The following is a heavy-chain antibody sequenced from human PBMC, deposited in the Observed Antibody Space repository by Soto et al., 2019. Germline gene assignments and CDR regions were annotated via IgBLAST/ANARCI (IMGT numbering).Heavy chain of an antibody. J-gene: IGHJ4*02. CDR3: ARAPGFYGDFFDY. Sequence: GGSLRLSCAASGFTFSNYYMSWIRQAPGKGLEWVSHTDRDGGSTAYADSVKGRFTISRDNAKNSLYLQMNSLRAEDTALYYCARAPGFYGDFFDYWGQGSLVTVSS. CDR2: TDRDGGST. V-gene: IGHV3-11*01. D-gene: IGHD4-17*01. CDR1: GFTFSNYY.